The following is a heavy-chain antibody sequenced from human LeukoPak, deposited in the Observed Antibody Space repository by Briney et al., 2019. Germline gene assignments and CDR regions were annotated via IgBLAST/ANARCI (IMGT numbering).Heavy chain of an antibody. Sequence: GASVEVSCKASGYTFTGYYMHWVRQAPGQGLEWMGWINPNSGGTNYAQKFQGRVTMTRDTSISTAYMELSRLRSDDTAVYYCAREGRIVVVVAATVNWFDPWGQGTLVTVSS. CDR2: INPNSGGT. CDR3: AREGRIVVVVAATVNWFDP. V-gene: IGHV1-2*02. J-gene: IGHJ5*02. CDR1: GYTFTGYY. D-gene: IGHD2-15*01.